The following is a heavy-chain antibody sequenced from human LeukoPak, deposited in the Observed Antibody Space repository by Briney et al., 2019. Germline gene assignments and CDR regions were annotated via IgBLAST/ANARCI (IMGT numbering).Heavy chain of an antibody. CDR1: GYTFTSYY. CDR2: INPSGGST. CDR3: ARDNGPWSNYGSGSYFPFDY. Sequence: GASVKVSCKASGYTFTSYYMRWVRQAPGQGLEWMGIINPSGGSTSYAQKFQGRVTMTRDTSTSTVYMELSSLRSEDTAVYYCARDNGPWSNYGSGSYFPFDYWGQGTLVTVSS. D-gene: IGHD3-10*01. V-gene: IGHV1-46*01. J-gene: IGHJ4*02.